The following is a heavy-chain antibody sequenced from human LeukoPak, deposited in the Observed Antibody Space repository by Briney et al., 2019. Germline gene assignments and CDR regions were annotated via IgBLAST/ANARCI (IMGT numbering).Heavy chain of an antibody. CDR2: INPNSGAT. CDR1: GYTFTSYD. J-gene: IGHJ5*02. CDR3: ARDGCSRNICSAGGNWFDP. D-gene: IGHD2-2*01. V-gene: IGHV1-8*01. Sequence: AAVKVSLKGSGYTFTSYDFNWLRQAPAPGPEWMGWINPNSGATGYAEKFKGRVSMTKYTSTSTVYMELSSLRSGDTAVNYWARDGCSRNICSAGGNWFDPWGQGTLVTVSS.